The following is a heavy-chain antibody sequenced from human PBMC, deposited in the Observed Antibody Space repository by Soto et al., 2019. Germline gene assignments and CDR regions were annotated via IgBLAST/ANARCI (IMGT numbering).Heavy chain of an antibody. Sequence: PSETLSLTCTVSGGSISSGGYYWSWIRQHPGKGLEWIGYIYYSGSTYYNPSLKSRVTISVDTSKNQFSLKLSSVTAADTAVYYCAGGIAVAGLGYGMDVWGQGTTVTVSS. V-gene: IGHV4-31*03. D-gene: IGHD6-19*01. CDR3: AGGIAVAGLGYGMDV. CDR1: GGSISSGGYY. CDR2: IYYSGST. J-gene: IGHJ6*02.